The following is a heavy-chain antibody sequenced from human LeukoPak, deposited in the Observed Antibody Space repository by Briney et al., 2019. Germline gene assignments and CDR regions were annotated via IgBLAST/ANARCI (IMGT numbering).Heavy chain of an antibody. D-gene: IGHD4-11*01. CDR1: GGSISSGSYY. CDR2: IYTSGST. CDR3: ARLLAYSASSDY. Sequence: SQTLSLTCTVSGGSISSGSYYWSWIRQPAGKGLEWIGRIYTSGSTNYNPSLKSRVTISVDTSKNQFSLKLSSVTAADTAVYYCARLLAYSASSDYWGQGTLVTVSS. V-gene: IGHV4-61*02. J-gene: IGHJ4*02.